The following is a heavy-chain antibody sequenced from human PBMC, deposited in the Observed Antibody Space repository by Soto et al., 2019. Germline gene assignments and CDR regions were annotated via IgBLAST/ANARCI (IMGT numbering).Heavy chain of an antibody. V-gene: IGHV1-69*01. CDR3: ARPLRDRNYYSGMAV. D-gene: IGHD3-22*01. Sequence: QVQLVQSGAEMQQPGASVRVSCKASGGTFRKYAFSWVRQAPGQGLEWLGGTIPMFGTPNYAQKFQGRVAISADESTATVYMELSSLRSEDTAVYFCARPLRDRNYYSGMAVWGQGTTVTVSS. CDR2: TIPMFGTP. CDR1: GGTFRKYA. J-gene: IGHJ6*02.